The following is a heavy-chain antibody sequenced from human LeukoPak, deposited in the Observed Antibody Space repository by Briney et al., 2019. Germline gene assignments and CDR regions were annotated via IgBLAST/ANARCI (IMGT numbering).Heavy chain of an antibody. Sequence: GGSLRLSCAASGFTFDDSAMHWVRQAPGKGLEWVSNIGTSSTTIYYADSVKGRFTVSRDNAKNSLYLQMNSLRADDTAVYYCARFAAGGSYYYYMDVWGKGTTVTVSS. CDR1: GFTFDDSA. D-gene: IGHD6-25*01. V-gene: IGHV3-48*01. J-gene: IGHJ6*03. CDR3: ARFAAGGSYYYYMDV. CDR2: IGTSSTTI.